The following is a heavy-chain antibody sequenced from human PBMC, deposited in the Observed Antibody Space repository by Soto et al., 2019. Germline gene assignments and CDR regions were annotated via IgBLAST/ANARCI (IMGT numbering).Heavy chain of an antibody. CDR2: INSDGSST. Sequence: GGSLRLSCAASGFTFSSYWMHWVRQAPGKGLVWVSRINSDGSSTSYADSVKGRFTISRDNAKNTLYLQMNSLRAEDTAVYYCARDLGKGSPRPPQYYYYGMDVWGQGTTVTVSS. V-gene: IGHV3-74*01. CDR1: GFTFSSYW. CDR3: ARDLGKGSPRPPQYYYYGMDV. D-gene: IGHD6-6*01. J-gene: IGHJ6*02.